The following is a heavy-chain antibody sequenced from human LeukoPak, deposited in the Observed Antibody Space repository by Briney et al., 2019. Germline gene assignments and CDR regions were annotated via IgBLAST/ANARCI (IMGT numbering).Heavy chain of an antibody. D-gene: IGHD1-26*01. Sequence: GRSLRLSCAASGFTFDDYAMHWVRQAPGKGLEWVSAISWNSGSIGYADSVKGRFTISRDNAKNSLYLQMNSLRAEDMALYYCAKGQWELLSDAFDIWGQGTMVTVSS. V-gene: IGHV3-9*03. CDR3: AKGQWELLSDAFDI. CDR2: ISWNSGSI. J-gene: IGHJ3*02. CDR1: GFTFDDYA.